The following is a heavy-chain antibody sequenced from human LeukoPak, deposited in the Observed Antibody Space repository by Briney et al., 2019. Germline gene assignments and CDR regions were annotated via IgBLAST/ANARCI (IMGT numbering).Heavy chain of an antibody. Sequence: PSETLSLTCTVPGGSISSSSYYWGWIRQPPGKGLEWIGSIYYSGSTYYNPSLKSRVTISVDTSKNQFSLKLSSVTAADTAVYYCARLRLGELLIDYWGQGTLVTVSS. J-gene: IGHJ4*02. D-gene: IGHD2-15*01. CDR3: ARLRLGELLIDY. CDR2: IYYSGST. CDR1: GGSISSSSYY. V-gene: IGHV4-39*01.